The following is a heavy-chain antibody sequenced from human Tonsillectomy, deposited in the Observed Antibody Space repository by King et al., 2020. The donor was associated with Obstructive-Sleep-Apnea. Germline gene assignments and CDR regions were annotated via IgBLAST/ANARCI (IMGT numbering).Heavy chain of an antibody. D-gene: IGHD2-15*01. CDR2: ISYDGSNK. J-gene: IGHJ4*02. Sequence: VQLVESGGGVVQPGRSLRLSCAASGFTFSSYAMHWVRQAPGRGLEWVAVISYDGSNKYYADSVKGRFTISRDNSKNTLYLQMNSLRAEDTAVYYCAGGEIRGGSCWGDYWGQGTLVTVSS. CDR1: GFTFSSYA. CDR3: AGGEIRGGSCWGDY. V-gene: IGHV3-30*04.